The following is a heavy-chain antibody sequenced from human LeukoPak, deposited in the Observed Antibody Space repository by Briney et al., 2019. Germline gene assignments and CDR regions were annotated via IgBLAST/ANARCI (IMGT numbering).Heavy chain of an antibody. D-gene: IGHD3-10*01. CDR1: GGSISGYY. V-gene: IGHV4-59*08. J-gene: IGHJ4*02. CDR3: ARHHGSGSYSLYFDY. CDR2: IYYSGST. Sequence: SETLSLTCTVSGGSISGYYWSWIRQPPGKGLKWIGYIYYSGSTNYNPSLKSRVTISVDKSKNQFSLKLSSVTAADTAVYYCARHHGSGSYSLYFDYWGQGTLVTVSS.